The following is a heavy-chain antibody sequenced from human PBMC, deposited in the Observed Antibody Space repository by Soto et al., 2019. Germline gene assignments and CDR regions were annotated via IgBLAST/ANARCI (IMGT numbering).Heavy chain of an antibody. Sequence: GGSLRLSCAASGFTFSSYSMNWVRQAPGKGLEWVSSISSSSSYIYYADSVKGRFTISRDNAKNSLYLQMNSLKTEDTGIYYCTTDSYSTMIVVRFDYWGHGTLVTVSS. J-gene: IGHJ4*01. CDR1: GFTFSSYS. CDR3: TTDSYSTMIVVRFDY. CDR2: ISSSSSYI. V-gene: IGHV3-21*03. D-gene: IGHD3-22*01.